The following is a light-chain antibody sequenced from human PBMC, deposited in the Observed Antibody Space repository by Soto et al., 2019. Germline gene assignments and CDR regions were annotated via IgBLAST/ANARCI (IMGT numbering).Light chain of an antibody. CDR3: SSYTAYTTLWV. J-gene: IGLJ3*02. Sequence: QSVLTQPPSVSGAPGQRVTISCTGSSSNIGAGYDVHWYQQLPGTAPKLIIYGVSNRPSGVSNRFSGSKSGNAASLTISGLQAEDEADYYCSSYTAYTTLWVFGGGTK. V-gene: IGLV1-40*01. CDR1: SSNIGAGYD. CDR2: GVS.